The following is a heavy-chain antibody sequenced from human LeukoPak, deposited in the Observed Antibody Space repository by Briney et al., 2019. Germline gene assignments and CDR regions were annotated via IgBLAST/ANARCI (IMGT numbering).Heavy chain of an antibody. Sequence: GGSLRLSCEASGFTFSIYWMHWVRQVPGKGLVWVSRINEYGNTTDYADSVKDRFFISRDNAKNTLYLQMNSLRAEDTAVYYCARERLLSAAGHFDHWGQGTLVTASS. D-gene: IGHD6-13*01. J-gene: IGHJ4*02. CDR1: GFTFSIYW. CDR2: INEYGNTT. V-gene: IGHV3-74*01. CDR3: ARERLLSAAGHFDH.